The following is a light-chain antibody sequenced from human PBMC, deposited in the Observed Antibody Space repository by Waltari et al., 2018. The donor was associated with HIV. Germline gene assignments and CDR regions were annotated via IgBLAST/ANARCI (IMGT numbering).Light chain of an antibody. CDR2: WAS. J-gene: IGKJ1*01. Sequence: DIVMTQSPDSLAVSLGERATIDCKSSQSVFYGSNNRNHLAWYQQKAGQPPKLLIAWASTREAGVPDRFSGSGCGTDFTLTISSLQAEYVAVYYCQQYYTSPKTFGQETKVEIK. CDR1: QSVFYGSNNRNH. CDR3: QQYYTSPKT. V-gene: IGKV4-1*01.